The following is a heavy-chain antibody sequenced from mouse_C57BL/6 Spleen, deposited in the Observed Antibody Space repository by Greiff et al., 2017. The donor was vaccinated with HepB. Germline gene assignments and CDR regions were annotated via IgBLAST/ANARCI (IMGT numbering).Heavy chain of an antibody. Sequence: VQLQQSGPELVKPGASVKISCKASGYTFTDYYINWVKQRPGQGLEWIGWIFPGSGSTYYNEKFKGKATLTVDKSSSTAYMLLSSLTSEDSAVYFWASLTTVVVTSTFDVWGKGTTVTASS. D-gene: IGHD1-1*01. CDR1: GYTFTDYY. J-gene: IGHJ1*03. CDR2: IFPGSGST. V-gene: IGHV1-75*01. CDR3: ASLTTVVVTSTFDV.